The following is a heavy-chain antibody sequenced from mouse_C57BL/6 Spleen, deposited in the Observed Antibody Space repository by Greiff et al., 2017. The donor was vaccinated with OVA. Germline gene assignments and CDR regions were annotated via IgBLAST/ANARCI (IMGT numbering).Heavy chain of an antibody. CDR2: ISGGGGNT. CDR1: GFTFSSYT. J-gene: IGHJ2*01. D-gene: IGHD4-1*01. CDR3: AQNWSFDY. V-gene: IGHV5-9*01. Sequence: VKVVESGGGLVKPGGSLKLSCAASGFTFSSYTMSWVRQTPEKRLEWVATISGGGGNTYYPDSVKGRFTISRDNAKNTLYLQMSSLRSEDTALYYCAQNWSFDYWGQGTTLTVSS.